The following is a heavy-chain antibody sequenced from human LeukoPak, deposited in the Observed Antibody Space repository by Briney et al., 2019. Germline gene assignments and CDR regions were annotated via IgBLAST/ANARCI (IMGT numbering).Heavy chain of an antibody. CDR3: AREAPAAMIVVVITSDAFDI. J-gene: IGHJ3*02. CDR2: IKQDGSEK. Sequence: PGGSLRLSCAASGFTFSSYWMSWVRQAPGKGLEWVANIKQDGSEKYYVDSVKGRFTISRDNAKNSLYLQMNSLRAEDTAVYYCAREAPAAMIVVVITSDAFDIWGQGTMVTVSS. D-gene: IGHD3-22*01. V-gene: IGHV3-7*01. CDR1: GFTFSSYW.